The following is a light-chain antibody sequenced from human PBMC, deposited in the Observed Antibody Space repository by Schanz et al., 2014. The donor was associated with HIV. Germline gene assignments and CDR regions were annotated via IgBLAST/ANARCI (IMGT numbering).Light chain of an antibody. CDR1: TSDIGGYNY. CDR2: EVN. Sequence: QSALTQPPSASGAPGQSVTISCTGTTSDIGGYNYVSWYQQHPAKAPQLLLYEVNMRPSGVPDRFSGSKSGNTASLTVSGLQAEDEADYYCSSYGGSRIWVFGGGTQLTVL. J-gene: IGLJ3*02. V-gene: IGLV2-8*01. CDR3: SSYGGSRIWV.